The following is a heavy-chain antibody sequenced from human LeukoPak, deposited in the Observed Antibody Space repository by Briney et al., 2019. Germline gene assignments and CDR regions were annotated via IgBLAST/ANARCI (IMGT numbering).Heavy chain of an antibody. J-gene: IGHJ5*02. CDR3: ARDLFRQLVQNWFDP. V-gene: IGHV4-38-2*02. Sequence: PSETLSLTCTVSGYSISSGYYWGWIWQPPGKGLEWIGSIYHSGSTYYNPSLKSRVTISVDTSKNQFSLKLSSVTAADTAVYYCARDLFRQLVQNWFDPWGQGTLVTVSS. CDR1: GYSISSGYY. CDR2: IYHSGST. D-gene: IGHD6-6*01.